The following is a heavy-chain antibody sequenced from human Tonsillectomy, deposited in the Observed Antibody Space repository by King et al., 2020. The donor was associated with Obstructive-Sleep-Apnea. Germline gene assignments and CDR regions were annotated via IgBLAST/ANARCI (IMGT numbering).Heavy chain of an antibody. J-gene: IGHJ6*02. V-gene: IGHV4-59*01. CDR2: IYYSGST. Sequence: QLQESGPGLVKPSETLSLTCTVSGGSISSYYWSWIRQPPGKGLEWIGYIYYSGSTNYNPSLKSRVTISVDTSKNQFSLKLSSVTAADTAVYYCARGAYVDTAMVTYYYGMDVWGQGTTVTVSS. CDR1: GGSISSYY. CDR3: ARGAYVDTAMVTYYYGMDV. D-gene: IGHD5-18*01.